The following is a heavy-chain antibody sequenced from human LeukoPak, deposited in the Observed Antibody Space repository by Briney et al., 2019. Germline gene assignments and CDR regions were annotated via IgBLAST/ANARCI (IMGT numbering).Heavy chain of an antibody. D-gene: IGHD3-22*01. V-gene: IGHV4-39*01. CDR1: GGSISSSSYY. CDR3: AARGDYYDSSVYVGY. CDR2: IYYSGST. J-gene: IGHJ4*02. Sequence: TSETLSLTCTVSGGSISSSSYYWGWIRQPPGKGLEWVGSIYYSGSTYYNPSLKSRVTISVDTSKNQSSLKLSSVTAADTAVYYCAARGDYYDSSVYVGYWGQGTLVTVSS.